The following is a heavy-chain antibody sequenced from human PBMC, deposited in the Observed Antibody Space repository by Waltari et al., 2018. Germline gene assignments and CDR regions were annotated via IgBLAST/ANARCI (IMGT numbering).Heavy chain of an antibody. CDR3: ARHSEYNSGFYFDS. CDR1: GDSISGYY. Sequence: QVQLQELGPGLVKPSETLSLTCAVSGDSISGYYWSWIRQPPGKGVEWIGFIDSSGNTNYNPSLNSRVTISLDMSKKSFSLNLFSVTAADTAVYYCARHSEYNSGFYFDSWGQGVLVTVAT. V-gene: IGHV4-59*08. CDR2: IDSSGNT. D-gene: IGHD5-18*01. J-gene: IGHJ4*02.